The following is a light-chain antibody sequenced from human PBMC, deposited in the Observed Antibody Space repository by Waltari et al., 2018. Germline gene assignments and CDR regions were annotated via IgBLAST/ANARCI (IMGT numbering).Light chain of an antibody. CDR2: GAS. V-gene: IGKV1-16*01. CDR1: QGISKF. J-gene: IGKJ1*01. CDR3: QQFNASPRT. Sequence: DIQMTQSPSSLAASVGDRVTITCRASQGISKFLAWFRQKPGKAPESLIYGASSLQSGVPSRFSGSGSGTDFTLTISSLQPEDFATYYCQQFNASPRTFGQGTNVEIK.